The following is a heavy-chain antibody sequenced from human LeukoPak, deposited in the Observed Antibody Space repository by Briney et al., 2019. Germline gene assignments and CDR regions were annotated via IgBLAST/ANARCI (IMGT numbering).Heavy chain of an antibody. D-gene: IGHD3-10*01. V-gene: IGHV1-3*01. Sequence: ASVKVSCRASGYTFTSYTIHWVRQAPGQRLEWMGWISAGNGNTKYSQKFQDRVTLTRDTSANTAYMELSSLTSEDTVVYYCARDYGSGTNDYWGQGTLVTVSS. J-gene: IGHJ4*02. CDR1: GYTFTSYT. CDR2: ISAGNGNT. CDR3: ARDYGSGTNDY.